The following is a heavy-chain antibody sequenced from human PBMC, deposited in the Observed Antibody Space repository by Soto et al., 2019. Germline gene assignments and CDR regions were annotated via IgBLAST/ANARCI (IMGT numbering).Heavy chain of an antibody. CDR1: GGSISSSSSY. CDR3: ARPLAAAGFQRGNWFDP. Sequence: PSETLSLTCTVSGGSISSSSSYWGWIRQPPGKGLEWVGSIYYLGNTYYNPSLGGRVSISVDTSKNQFSLKLSSVTAADTAVYYCARPLAAAGFQRGNWFDPRGQGTLVTVSS. D-gene: IGHD6-13*01. V-gene: IGHV4-39*01. J-gene: IGHJ5*02. CDR2: IYYLGNT.